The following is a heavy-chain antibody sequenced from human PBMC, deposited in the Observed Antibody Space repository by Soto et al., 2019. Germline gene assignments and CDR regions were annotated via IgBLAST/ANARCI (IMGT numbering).Heavy chain of an antibody. Sequence: SENLSLTCTVSGGSVTNSSYYWGWIRQSPGKGLEWIGSVYYRGRSYSKSSVKSRVTISVDTSKNRFSLSLNSVTASDTAVYFCVSQRTTVPTQTSTDYSG. D-gene: IGHD4-17*01. CDR3: VSQRTTVPTQTSTDY. J-gene: IGHJ4*01. CDR2: VYYRGRS. V-gene: IGHV4-39*01. CDR1: GGSVTNSSYY.